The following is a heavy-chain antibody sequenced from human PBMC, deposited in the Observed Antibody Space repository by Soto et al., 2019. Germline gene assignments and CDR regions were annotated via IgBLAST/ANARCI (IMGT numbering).Heavy chain of an antibody. CDR2: IKSKTDGGTT. D-gene: IGHD3-22*01. CDR3: TTDDLPYDDYYMDV. J-gene: IGHJ6*03. V-gene: IGHV3-15*01. CDR1: GFTFSNAW. Sequence: EVQLVESGRGLVKPGGSLRLSCAASGFTFSNAWMSWVRQAPGKGLEWVGRIKSKTDGGTTDYAAPVKGRFTISRDDSKNTLYLQMNSLKTEDTAVYYCTTDDLPYDDYYMDVWGKGTTVTVSS.